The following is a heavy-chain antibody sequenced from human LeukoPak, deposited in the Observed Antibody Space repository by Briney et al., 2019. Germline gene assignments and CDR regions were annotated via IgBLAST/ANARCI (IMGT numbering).Heavy chain of an antibody. D-gene: IGHD3-9*01. Sequence: SETLSLTCAVSGDSISSTRYYWVWIRQPPGKGLEWIGSIYYIGNTYYNPSLKSRVTISVDTSKNQFSLKLSSVTGADTAVYYCARSLTGYYIETVDYWGQGTLVTVSS. CDR1: GDSISSTRYY. CDR3: ARSLTGYYIETVDY. J-gene: IGHJ4*02. V-gene: IGHV4-39*01. CDR2: IYYIGNT.